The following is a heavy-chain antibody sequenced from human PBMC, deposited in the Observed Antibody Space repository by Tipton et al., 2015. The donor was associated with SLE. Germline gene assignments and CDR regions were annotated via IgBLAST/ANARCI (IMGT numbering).Heavy chain of an antibody. V-gene: IGHV3-15*01. CDR1: GFTFTNAW. J-gene: IGHJ6*02. D-gene: IGHD6-19*01. CDR3: TTDLSVPIAVAGLDYYYGVDV. Sequence: SLRLSCAASGFTFTNAWMSWVRQAPGKGLEWVGRIKNRNDGATTDYAAPVKGRFTILRDDSKNMLYLQMNSLKTEDTAVYYCTTDLSVPIAVAGLDYYYGVDVWSQGTTVTVSS. CDR2: IKNRNDGATT.